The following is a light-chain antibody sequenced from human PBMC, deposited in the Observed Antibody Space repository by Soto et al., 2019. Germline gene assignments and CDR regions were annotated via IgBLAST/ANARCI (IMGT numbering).Light chain of an antibody. Sequence: QSVLTQPASVSGSPGQSITISCTGTSSDIGGYNYVSWYQQLPGKVPKLIIYDVSNRPSGVSDRFSGSKSGNAASLTTSGRQAEDEADYYCSSYTGTSTLYVFGTGTKLTVL. CDR2: DVS. J-gene: IGLJ1*01. CDR1: SSDIGGYNY. CDR3: SSYTGTSTLYV. V-gene: IGLV2-14*03.